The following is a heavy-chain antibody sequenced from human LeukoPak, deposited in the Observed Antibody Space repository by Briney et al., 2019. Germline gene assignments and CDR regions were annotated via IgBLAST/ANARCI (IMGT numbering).Heavy chain of an antibody. V-gene: IGHV4-59*08. CDR2: IYYSGST. Sequence: SETLSLTCTVSGGSTSSYYWSWIRQTPGKGLEWIGKGLEWIGYIYYSGSTNYNPSLKSRVTISVDTSKNQFSLKLSSVTAADTAVYYCARIAYCGGDCYRSMDYYYYYMDVWGKGTTVTISS. J-gene: IGHJ6*03. CDR3: ARIAYCGGDCYRSMDYYYYYMDV. CDR1: GGSTSSYY. D-gene: IGHD2-21*02.